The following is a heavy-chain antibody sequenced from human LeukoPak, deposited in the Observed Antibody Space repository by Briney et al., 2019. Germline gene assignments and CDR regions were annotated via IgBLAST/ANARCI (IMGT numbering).Heavy chain of an antibody. CDR2: IYSSGST. V-gene: IGHV4-59*01. D-gene: IGHD1/OR15-1a*01. J-gene: IGHJ4*02. CDR1: GGSISTYY. CDR3: ASQLGGTTFH. Sequence: PSETLSLTCTVSGGSISTYYWSWIRQPPGKRLEWIGYIYSSGSTNYNPSLKSRVTISLDTSKNQFSLKLSSVTAADTAVYYCASQLGGTTFHWGQGTLITVSS.